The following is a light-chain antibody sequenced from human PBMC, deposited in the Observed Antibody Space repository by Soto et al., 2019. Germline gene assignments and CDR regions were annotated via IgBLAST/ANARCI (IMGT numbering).Light chain of an antibody. CDR2: AAS. CDR3: LQDYNYPTWT. Sequence: AIQMTQSPSSLSASVGYRFTITCRASQGIRNDLGWYQQKPGKAPKLLIYAASSLQSGVPSRFSGSGSGTDFTLTIKSLQPEDFATYYCLQDYNYPTWTFGQGTKGDI. J-gene: IGKJ1*01. CDR1: QGIRND. V-gene: IGKV1-6*01.